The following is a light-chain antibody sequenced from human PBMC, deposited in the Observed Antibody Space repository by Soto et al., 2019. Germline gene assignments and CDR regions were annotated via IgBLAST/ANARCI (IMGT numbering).Light chain of an antibody. V-gene: IGKV3D-20*01. J-gene: IGKJ1*01. CDR2: GAS. Sequence: DIVLTQSPATLSLSPGERATLYCGASQRVSGGFLAWYQQKPGLAPRLLIYGASSRATGIPDRFSGSGSGTDFTLTISRLEPEDFAVYYCQQYGDSLTWTFGQGTKVDI. CDR1: QRVSGGF. CDR3: QQYGDSLTWT.